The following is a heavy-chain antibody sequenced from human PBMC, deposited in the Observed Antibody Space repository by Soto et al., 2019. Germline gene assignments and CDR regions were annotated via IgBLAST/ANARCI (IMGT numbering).Heavy chain of an antibody. Sequence: QVQLQESGPGLVKPSQTLSLTCTVSGGSISSGDYYWSWIRQPPGKGLEWIGYIYYSGSTYYNPSLKSRVTISVDTSKNQFSLKLSSVTAADTAVYYCARTLLWFGESPLGFDYWGQGTLVTVSS. D-gene: IGHD3-10*01. CDR3: ARTLLWFGESPLGFDY. J-gene: IGHJ4*02. V-gene: IGHV4-30-4*01. CDR2: IYYSGST. CDR1: GGSISSGDYY.